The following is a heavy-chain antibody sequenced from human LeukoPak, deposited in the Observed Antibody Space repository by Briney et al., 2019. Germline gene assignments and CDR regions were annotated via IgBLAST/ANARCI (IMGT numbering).Heavy chain of an antibody. CDR1: GFTVSSNY. Sequence: GSLILSCAASGFTVSSNYMSWVRQAPGKGLVWVSRINSDGSITSYADSVKGRFTISRDNAKNTLYLQMNSLRAEDTAVYYCARDRGSTDFDYWGQGTLVTVSS. D-gene: IGHD3-16*01. J-gene: IGHJ4*02. CDR2: INSDGSIT. V-gene: IGHV3-74*01. CDR3: ARDRGSTDFDY.